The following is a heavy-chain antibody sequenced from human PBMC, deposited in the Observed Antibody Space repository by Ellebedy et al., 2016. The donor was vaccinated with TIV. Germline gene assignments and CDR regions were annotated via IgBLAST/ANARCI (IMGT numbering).Heavy chain of an antibody. J-gene: IGHJ4*02. CDR3: ARGGGIAAAGKTDY. Sequence: PGGSLRLSCAASGFTFDDYGMSRVRQAPGKGLEWVSGINWNGGSTGYADSVKGRFTISRDNAKNSLYLQMNSLRAEDTALYYCARGGGIAAAGKTDYWGQGTLVTVSS. CDR1: GFTFDDYG. V-gene: IGHV3-20*04. CDR2: INWNGGST. D-gene: IGHD6-13*01.